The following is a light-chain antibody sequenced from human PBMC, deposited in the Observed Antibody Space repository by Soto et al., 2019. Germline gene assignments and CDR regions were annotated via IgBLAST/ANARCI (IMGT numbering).Light chain of an antibody. CDR2: EVF. Sequence: QSVLTQPASASGAPGQSVTISCTGTSNDIGAYNYVSWYQQHPGKAPKLLIYEVFRRPSGVPDRFSGSRSGNTASLTVSDLQPEDEADYYCSSYAGSETGVFGTGTKVTVL. J-gene: IGLJ1*01. V-gene: IGLV2-8*01. CDR1: SNDIGAYNY. CDR3: SSYAGSETGV.